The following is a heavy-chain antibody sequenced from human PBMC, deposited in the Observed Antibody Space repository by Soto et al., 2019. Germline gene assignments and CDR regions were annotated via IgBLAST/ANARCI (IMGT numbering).Heavy chain of an antibody. Sequence: SQTLSLTCAISGDSVSSNSAAWNWIRQSPSRGLEWLGRTYYRSKWYNDYAVSVKSRITINPDTSKNQFSLQLNSVTPEDTAVYYCARGYYDILTGYYNPKYYYYYYYMDVWGKGTTVTVSS. J-gene: IGHJ6*03. D-gene: IGHD3-9*01. CDR1: GDSVSSNSAA. CDR3: ARGYYDILTGYYNPKYYYYYYYMDV. V-gene: IGHV6-1*01. CDR2: TYYRSKWYN.